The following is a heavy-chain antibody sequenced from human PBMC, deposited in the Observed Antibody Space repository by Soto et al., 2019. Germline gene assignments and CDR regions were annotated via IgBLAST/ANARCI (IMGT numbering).Heavy chain of an antibody. V-gene: IGHV3-53*01. CDR3: ARDSTGYGPGVNDY. D-gene: IGHD3-9*01. Sequence: DVQLVESGGGLIQPGGSLRLSCAASGFSVSDSYLRWVRQAPGKGLEWVSIIYSGGETYYADSLKGRFTISRDSSNNMLYLQMNNLRAEDTAVYYCARDSTGYGPGVNDYWGQGTLVTVSS. CDR2: IYSGGET. CDR1: GFSVSDSY. J-gene: IGHJ4*02.